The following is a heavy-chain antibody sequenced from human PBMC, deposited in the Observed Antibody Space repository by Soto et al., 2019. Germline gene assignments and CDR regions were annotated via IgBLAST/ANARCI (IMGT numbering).Heavy chain of an antibody. Sequence: PGGSLRLSCSASGFTFRKYGMHWVRQAPGKGLEAVAVISYDGSSKYYADSVKGRFTISRDNSKNTLYLQMNNLRREDTGVYYCAKEDAIAIFGAAMGGYLDYWGQGAMITVSS. J-gene: IGHJ4*02. V-gene: IGHV3-30*18. D-gene: IGHD3-3*01. CDR3: AKEDAIAIFGAAMGGYLDY. CDR1: GFTFRKYG. CDR2: ISYDGSSK.